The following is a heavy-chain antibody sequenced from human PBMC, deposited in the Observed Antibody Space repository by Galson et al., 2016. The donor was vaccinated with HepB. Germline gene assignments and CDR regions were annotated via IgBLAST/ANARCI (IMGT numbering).Heavy chain of an antibody. J-gene: IGHJ4*02. Sequence: SVKVSCKASGGTFSTYPISWVRQAPGQGLEWMGRIIPFLGVANYAQAFQGRVTMTADKSTAPAFMELSSLRSEDTDVYYCAREGSDRVGLDSWGQGTLITVSS. D-gene: IGHD1-26*01. V-gene: IGHV1-69*04. CDR2: IIPFLGVA. CDR1: GGTFSTYP. CDR3: AREGSDRVGLDS.